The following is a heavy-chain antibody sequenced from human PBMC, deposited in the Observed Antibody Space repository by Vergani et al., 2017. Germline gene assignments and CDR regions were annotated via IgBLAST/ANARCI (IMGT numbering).Heavy chain of an antibody. D-gene: IGHD6-19*01. CDR3: ARGDGTVGWLPLN. V-gene: IGHV4-31*03. J-gene: IGHJ4*02. CDR1: GGSISSGGYY. Sequence: QVQLQESGPGLVKPSQTLSLTCTVSGGSISSGGYYWSWIRQHPGKGLEWIGYIYYRGSTYSNPSLKSRVTMSVDTSKNQFSLKLSSVTAADTAVYYCARGDGTVGWLPLNWGQGTLVTVSA. CDR2: IYYRGST.